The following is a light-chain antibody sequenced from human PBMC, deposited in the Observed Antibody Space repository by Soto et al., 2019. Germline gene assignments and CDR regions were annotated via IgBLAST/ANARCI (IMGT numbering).Light chain of an antibody. CDR1: SIGSQT. J-gene: IGLJ1*01. CDR2: DDS. V-gene: IGLV3-21*02. CDR3: QVWDSSSDHYV. Sequence: SYELTQPPSVSVAPGQTARITCGGDSIGSQTVHWYQQKPGQAPVLVVHDDSDRPSGIPERFSGSNSGNTATLTISRVDAGDEADYYCQVWDSSSDHYVFGTGTKVTVL.